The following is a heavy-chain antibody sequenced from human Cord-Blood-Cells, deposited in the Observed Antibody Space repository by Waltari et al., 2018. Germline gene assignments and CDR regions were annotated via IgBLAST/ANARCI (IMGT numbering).Heavy chain of an antibody. Sequence: QVQLQQWGAGLLKPSETLSLTCAVYGGSFSGYYWSWIRQPPGKGLEWIGEINQSGSTNYNPSLNSRVTISVDTSKNQFSLKLSSVTAADTAVYYCARAVVVPAAMGGNWFDPWGQGTLVTVSS. J-gene: IGHJ5*02. CDR3: ARAVVVPAAMGGNWFDP. D-gene: IGHD2-2*01. V-gene: IGHV4-34*01. CDR2: INQSGST. CDR1: GGSFSGYY.